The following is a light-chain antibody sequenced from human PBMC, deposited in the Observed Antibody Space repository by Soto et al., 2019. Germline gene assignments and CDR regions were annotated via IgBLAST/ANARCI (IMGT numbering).Light chain of an antibody. V-gene: IGKV3-11*01. J-gene: IGKJ4*01. CDR2: DAS. CDR1: QTVSAY. CDR3: QQRAKWPLT. Sequence: EIVLTQSPATLSLSPGDRATLSCRASQTVSAYLAWYQQKPGQAPRLLIFDASNRAPGIPARFSGSGSGTDFALTINSLGPGDFAVYYCQQRAKWPLTFGGGTKVE.